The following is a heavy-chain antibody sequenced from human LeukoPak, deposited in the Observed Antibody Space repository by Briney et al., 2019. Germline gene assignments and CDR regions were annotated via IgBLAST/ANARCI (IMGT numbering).Heavy chain of an antibody. CDR1: GFTFSSYA. CDR3: AKEFQTIWFGGDDP. J-gene: IGHJ5*02. Sequence: SGGSLRLSCAASGFTFSSYAMSWVRQAPGQGLEWVSAISGSGGSTYYADSVKGRFTISRDNSKNTLDLQMNSLRAEDTAVYYCAKEFQTIWFGGDDPWGQGTLVTVSS. V-gene: IGHV3-23*01. D-gene: IGHD3-10*01. CDR2: ISGSGGST.